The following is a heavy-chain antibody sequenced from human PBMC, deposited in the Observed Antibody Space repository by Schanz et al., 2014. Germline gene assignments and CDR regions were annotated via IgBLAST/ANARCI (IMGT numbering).Heavy chain of an antibody. Sequence: VHLVESGGGLVKRGGSLRLSCAASGFTFSSYAMSWVRQPPGKGLEWIGFISYSGSTYYNPSLKSRVTISVDTSKNQFSLNLSSATAADTAVYYCARDRGHGDLPGDIWGQGTMVTDSS. V-gene: IGHV4-31*02. D-gene: IGHD4-17*01. CDR3: ARDRGHGDLPGDI. J-gene: IGHJ3*02. CDR2: ISYSGST. CDR1: GFTFSSYA.